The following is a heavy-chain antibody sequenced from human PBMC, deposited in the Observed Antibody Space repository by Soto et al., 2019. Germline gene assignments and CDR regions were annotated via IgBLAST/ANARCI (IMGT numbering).Heavy chain of an antibody. J-gene: IGHJ4*02. CDR2: FNPKTGGA. CDR1: GYIFPDYY. V-gene: IGHV1-2*02. D-gene: IGHD2-15*01. Sequence: ASVKVSCKASGYIFPDYYIHWVRQAPGQGLEWMGWFNPKTGGANSAQKFQGRVTMTRGTSITTVYLELSSLTSDDTAVYFCSRASAAATSWFVYWGQGSLVTVSS. CDR3: SRASAAATSWFVY.